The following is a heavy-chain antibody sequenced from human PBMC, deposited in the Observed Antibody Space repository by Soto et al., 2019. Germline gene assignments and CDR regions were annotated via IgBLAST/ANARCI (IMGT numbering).Heavy chain of an antibody. J-gene: IGHJ4*02. D-gene: IGHD1-26*01. CDR1: GFTFSRYG. CDR3: ARRGSGSYYDY. CDR2: ISGSGGST. V-gene: IGHV3-23*01. Sequence: PGGSLRLSCAASGFTFSRYGMSWVRQAPGKGLEWVSGISGSGGSTYYGDSVKGRFTISRDNTKNTLYLQMNSLRAEDTAVYYCARRGSGSYYDYWGQGTLVTVSS.